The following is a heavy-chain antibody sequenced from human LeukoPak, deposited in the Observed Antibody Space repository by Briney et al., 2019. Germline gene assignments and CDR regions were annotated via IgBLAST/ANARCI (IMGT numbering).Heavy chain of an antibody. J-gene: IGHJ5*02. D-gene: IGHD3-3*01. CDR3: AKPGRFLEWFLIYH. V-gene: IGHV3-23*01. Sequence: PGGSLRLSCAASGFTFSSYAMHWVRQAPGKGLEWVSAISGSGGSTYYANSVKGRFTISRDNSKNTLYLQMNSLRAEDTAVYYCAKPGRFLEWFLIYHWGQGTLVTVSS. CDR2: ISGSGGST. CDR1: GFTFSSYA.